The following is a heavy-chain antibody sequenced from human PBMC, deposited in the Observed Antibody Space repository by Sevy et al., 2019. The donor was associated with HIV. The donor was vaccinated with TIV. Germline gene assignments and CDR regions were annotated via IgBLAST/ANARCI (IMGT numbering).Heavy chain of an antibody. J-gene: IGHJ3*02. D-gene: IGHD6-13*01. CDR3: AKDRVWELGDAFDI. CDR2: LSGSGGST. Sequence: GALRLSCAASGFTFSSYAMNWVRQAPGNGLEWVSGLSGSGGSTNYADSVKGWFTISRDNSKNTLYLQMSSLRAEDTAVYYCAKDRVWELGDAFDIWGQGTMVTVSS. V-gene: IGHV3-23*01. CDR1: GFTFSSYA.